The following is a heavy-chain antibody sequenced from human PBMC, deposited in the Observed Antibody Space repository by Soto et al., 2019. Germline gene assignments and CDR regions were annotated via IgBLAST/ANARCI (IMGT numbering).Heavy chain of an antibody. J-gene: IGHJ4*02. CDR1: GGSISSYY. CDR2: IYYSGST. CDR3: ERTHCTNGVCSDFDN. D-gene: IGHD2-8*01. Sequence: SSETLSLTCTVSGGSISSYYWSWIRQPPGKGLEWIGYIYYSGSTNYNPSLKSRVTISVDTSKNQFSLKLSSVTAADTAVYYCERTHCTNGVCSDFDNWGQGTLVTVSS. V-gene: IGHV4-59*01.